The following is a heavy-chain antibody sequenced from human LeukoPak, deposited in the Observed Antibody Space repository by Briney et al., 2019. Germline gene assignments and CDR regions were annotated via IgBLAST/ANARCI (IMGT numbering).Heavy chain of an antibody. V-gene: IGHV4-59*01. CDR3: ARGRGSSARLGYYFYYIDV. D-gene: IGHD1-26*01. CDR1: GGSISSYY. J-gene: IGHJ6*03. CDR2: IYYSGST. Sequence: PSETLSLTCTVSGGSISSYYWSWIRQPPGKGLEWIGYIYYSGSTNYNPSLKSRVTISVDTSKNQSSLKLSSVTAADTAVYYCARGRGSSARLGYYFYYIDVWGKGTTVTVSS.